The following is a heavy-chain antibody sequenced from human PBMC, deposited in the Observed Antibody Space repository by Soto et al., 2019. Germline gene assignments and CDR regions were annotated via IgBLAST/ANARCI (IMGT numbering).Heavy chain of an antibody. CDR2: IYSGGNT. D-gene: IGHD3-10*01. CDR3: ARGILRGVIIYYYYMDV. CDR1: GFTVSSNY. J-gene: IGHJ6*03. V-gene: IGHV3-66*01. Sequence: EMLVVESGGGLVQPGGSLRLSCAASGFTVSSNYMTWVRQVPGKGLEWVSIIYSGGNTYYADSVKGRFTLSRDNSKNTLYLQMNSLRAEDTAVYYCARGILRGVIIYYYYMDVWGKETTVTVSS.